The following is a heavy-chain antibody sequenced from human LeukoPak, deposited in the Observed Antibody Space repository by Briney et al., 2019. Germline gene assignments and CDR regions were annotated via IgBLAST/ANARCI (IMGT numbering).Heavy chain of an antibody. CDR2: INPASGGT. CDR3: ARVLFPSGPTHCFDP. Sequence: ASVKVSCKASGYIFSGQYIQWVRPAPGQGLEWMGWINPASGGTNNAQKFHGRVTMTTDTSISTLYMELNSLSSHDTAVYYCARVLFPSGPTHCFDPWGQGTLVTVSS. CDR1: GYIFSGQY. J-gene: IGHJ5*02. V-gene: IGHV1-2*02. D-gene: IGHD2-21*01.